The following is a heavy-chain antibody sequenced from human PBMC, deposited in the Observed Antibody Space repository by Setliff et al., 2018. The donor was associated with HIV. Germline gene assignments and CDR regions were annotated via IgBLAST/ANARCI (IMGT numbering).Heavy chain of an antibody. Sequence: PSETLSLTCTVSGGSISSYYWSWIRQPAGKGLEWIGRIYTSGSTNYNPSLKSRVTMSVDTSKNQFSLKLSSVTAADTAVYYCARDDYYYDSSGYYPTFDYWGQGTLVTVSS. J-gene: IGHJ4*02. V-gene: IGHV4-4*07. CDR1: GGSISSYY. CDR3: ARDDYYYDSSGYYPTFDY. D-gene: IGHD3-22*01. CDR2: IYTSGST.